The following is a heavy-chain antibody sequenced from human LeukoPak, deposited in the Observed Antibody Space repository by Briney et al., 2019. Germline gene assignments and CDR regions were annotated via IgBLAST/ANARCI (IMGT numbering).Heavy chain of an antibody. D-gene: IGHD2-15*01. CDR1: GYTFTSYG. CDR2: ISAYNGNT. J-gene: IGHJ4*02. V-gene: IGHV1-18*01. CDR3: ARVTGYCSGGSCYLTPLFDY. Sequence: ASVKVSCKASGYTFTSYGISWVRQAPGQGLEWMGWISAYNGNTNYAQKLQGRVTMTTDTSTSTAYMELGSLRSDDTAVYYCARVTGYCSGGSCYLTPLFDYWGQGTPVTVSS.